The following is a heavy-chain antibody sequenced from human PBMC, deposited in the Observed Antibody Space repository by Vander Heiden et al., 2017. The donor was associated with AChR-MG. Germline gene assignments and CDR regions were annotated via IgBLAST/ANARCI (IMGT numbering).Heavy chain of an antibody. CDR1: GGTFSSYA. CDR2: IIPIFGTA. V-gene: IGHV1-69*06. Sequence: QVQLVQSGAEVKKPGSSVKVSCKASGGTFSSYAISWVRQAPGQGLEWMGGIIPIFGTANYAQKFQGRVTITADKSTSTAYMELSSLRSEDTAVYYCARAHYDYVWGSYRYTGFDYWGHGTLVTVSS. CDR3: ARAHYDYVWGSYRYTGFDY. D-gene: IGHD3-16*02. J-gene: IGHJ4*01.